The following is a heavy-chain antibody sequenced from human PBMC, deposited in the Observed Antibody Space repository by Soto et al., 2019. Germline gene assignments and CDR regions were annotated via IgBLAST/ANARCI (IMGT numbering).Heavy chain of an antibody. CDR3: VRAVVIIVGYMDV. J-gene: IGHJ6*03. D-gene: IGHD3-3*01. CDR1: GFTFSSYG. CDR2: ISYDGSNK. V-gene: IGHV3-30*03. Sequence: GSLRLSCAASGFTFSSYGMHWVRQAPGKGLEWVAVISYDGSNKYYADSVKGRFTISRDNSKNTLYLQMNSLRAEDTAVYYCVRAVVIIVGYMDVWGKGTTVTVSS.